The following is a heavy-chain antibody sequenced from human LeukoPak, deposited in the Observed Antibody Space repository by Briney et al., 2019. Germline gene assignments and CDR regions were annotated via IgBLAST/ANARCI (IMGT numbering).Heavy chain of an antibody. V-gene: IGHV1-69*05. CDR3: ARGGYSYGYGED. CDR1: GYTFSSYA. Sequence: SVKVSCKASGYTFSSYAISWVRQAPGQGLEWMGRIIPIFGTANYAQKFQGRVTITTDESTSTAYMELSSLRSEDTAVYYCARGGYSYGYGEDWGQGTLVTVSS. J-gene: IGHJ4*02. D-gene: IGHD5-18*01. CDR2: IIPIFGTA.